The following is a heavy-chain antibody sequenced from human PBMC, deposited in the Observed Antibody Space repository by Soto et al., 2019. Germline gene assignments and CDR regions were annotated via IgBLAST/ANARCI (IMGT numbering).Heavy chain of an antibody. J-gene: IGHJ4*02. CDR3: ATGGAGPAPFTRELPDH. D-gene: IGHD1-26*01. Sequence: SVKVSCKASGYTFPQHYLHWVRQAPGQALEWMGWITPFNGDVNYAQKFQERVTITRDRSLNTAYMEMSSLKSEDTAMYYCATGGAGPAPFTRELPDHWGQGTLVTVSS. V-gene: IGHV1-45*02. CDR2: ITPFNGDV. CDR1: GYTFPQHY.